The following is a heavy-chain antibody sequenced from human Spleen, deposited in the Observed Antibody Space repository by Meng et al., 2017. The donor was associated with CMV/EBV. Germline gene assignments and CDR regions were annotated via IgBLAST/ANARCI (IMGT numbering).Heavy chain of an antibody. J-gene: IGHJ6*02. CDR2: ISYDGSNK. CDR3: ARDGSYTYRYYYYGMDV. Sequence: GESLKISCAASGFTFSSYAMHWVRQAPGKGLEWVAVISYDGSNKYYADSVKGRFTISRDNSKNTLYLQMNSLRAEDTAVYYCARDGSYTYRYYYYGMDVWGQGTTVTVSS. CDR1: GFTFSSYA. D-gene: IGHD5-24*01. V-gene: IGHV3-30-3*01.